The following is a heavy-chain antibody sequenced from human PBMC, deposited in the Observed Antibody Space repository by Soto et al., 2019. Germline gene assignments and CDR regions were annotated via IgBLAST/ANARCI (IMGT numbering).Heavy chain of an antibody. CDR1: GYTFTSSD. D-gene: IGHD4-17*01. J-gene: IGHJ6*03. V-gene: IGHV1-8*01. CDR2: MNPNSSNT. Sequence: ASVKVSSKASGYTFTSSDINWVRQATGQGLEWMGWMNPNSSNTGYAQKFQGRVTMTRNTSISTAYTELSSLGSDDTTVYYSATYYGAGEIYYYYYYMDVWGKGTTVTVSS. CDR3: ATYYGAGEIYYYYYYMDV.